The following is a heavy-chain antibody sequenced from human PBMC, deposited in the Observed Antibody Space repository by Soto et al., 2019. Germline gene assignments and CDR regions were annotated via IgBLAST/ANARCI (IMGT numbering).Heavy chain of an antibody. CDR1: GFTFSSYS. Sequence: GGSLRLSCAASGFTFSSYSMNWVRQAPGKGLEWVSYISSSSVPIYYADSVKGRFTISRDNAKNSLYLQMNSLRAEDTAVYSCARDSLWFGELTTYYYYYMDVWGKGTTVTVSS. V-gene: IGHV3-48*01. J-gene: IGHJ6*03. CDR3: ARDSLWFGELTTYYYYYMDV. CDR2: ISSSSVPI. D-gene: IGHD3-10*01.